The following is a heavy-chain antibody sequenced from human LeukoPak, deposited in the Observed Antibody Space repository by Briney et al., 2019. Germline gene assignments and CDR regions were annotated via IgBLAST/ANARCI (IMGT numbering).Heavy chain of an antibody. CDR3: VKARGIQLWLPGDY. V-gene: IGHV3-30*14. J-gene: IGHJ4*02. CDR2: ISYDGSNK. CDR1: GFTFSSYA. Sequence: GGSLRLSCAASGFTFSSYAMHWVRQAPGKGLEWVALISYDGSNKYYADSVKGRFTISRDNSKNTLYLQMSSLRAEDTAVYYCVKARGIQLWLPGDYWGQGTLVTVSS. D-gene: IGHD5-18*01.